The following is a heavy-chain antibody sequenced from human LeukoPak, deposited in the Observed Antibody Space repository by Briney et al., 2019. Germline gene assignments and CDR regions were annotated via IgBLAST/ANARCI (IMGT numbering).Heavy chain of an antibody. Sequence: GRSLRLSCAASGFTFSSYGMHWVRQAPGKGLEWVAVISYDGSNKYYADSVKGRFTISRDNSKNTLYLQMNSLRAEDTAVYYCAKVTYSYGLGPADYWGQGTLVTVSS. J-gene: IGHJ4*02. CDR3: AKVTYSYGLGPADY. D-gene: IGHD5-18*01. V-gene: IGHV3-30*18. CDR1: GFTFSSYG. CDR2: ISYDGSNK.